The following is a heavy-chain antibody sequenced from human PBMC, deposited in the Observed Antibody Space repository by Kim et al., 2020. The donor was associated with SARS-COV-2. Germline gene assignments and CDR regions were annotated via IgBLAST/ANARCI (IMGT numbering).Heavy chain of an antibody. D-gene: IGHD3-3*01. V-gene: IGHV4-34*01. CDR2: INHSGST. CDR3: ARVSFWSGYYTSGVDY. J-gene: IGHJ4*02. Sequence: SETLSLTCAVYGGSFSGYYWSWIRQPPGKGLEWIGEINHSGSTNYNPSLKSRVTISVDTSKNQFSLKLSSVTAADTAVYYCARVSFWSGYYTSGVDYWGQGTLVTVSS. CDR1: GGSFSGYY.